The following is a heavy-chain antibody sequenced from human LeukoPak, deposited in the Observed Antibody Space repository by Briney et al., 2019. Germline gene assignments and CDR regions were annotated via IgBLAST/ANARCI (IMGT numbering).Heavy chain of an antibody. CDR3: ARGYCSSTSCYEGGYFDY. Sequence: GSSVKVSCKASGGTFSSYAISWVRQAPGQGLEWMGRIIPIFGTANYAQKFQGRVTTTTDESTSTAYMELSSLRSEDTAVYYCARGYCSSTSCYEGGYFDYWGQGTLVTVSS. J-gene: IGHJ4*02. CDR2: IIPIFGTA. CDR1: GGTFSSYA. D-gene: IGHD2-2*01. V-gene: IGHV1-69*05.